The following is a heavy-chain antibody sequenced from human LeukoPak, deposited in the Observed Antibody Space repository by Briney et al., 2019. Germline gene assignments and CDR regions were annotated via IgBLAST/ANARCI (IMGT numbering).Heavy chain of an antibody. CDR1: GFTFTTYW. CDR3: VREGRGYYLFDY. CDR2: ISSSSNII. V-gene: IGHV3-48*02. D-gene: IGHD3-22*01. Sequence: GGSLRLSCAASGFTFTTYWMHWVRHAPGKGLEWVSYISSSSNIIHYADSVKGRFTISRDNAKNSLYLQMSSLRDEDTAVYYCVREGRGYYLFDYWGQGTLVTVSS. J-gene: IGHJ4*02.